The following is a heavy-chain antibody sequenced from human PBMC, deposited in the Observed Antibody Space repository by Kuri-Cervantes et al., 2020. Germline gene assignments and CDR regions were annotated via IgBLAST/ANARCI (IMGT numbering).Heavy chain of an antibody. D-gene: IGHD6-13*01. V-gene: IGHV3-21*01. CDR2: ISSSSTYI. CDR3: AREGIRSSSWFLYY. Sequence: GESLKISCAASGFSFDSYSMNWVRQAPGEGLEWVSSISSSSTYIFYADSVKGRFTISRDNSKNTLYLQMNSLRAEDTAVYYCAREGIRSSSWFLYYWGQGTLVTVSS. CDR1: GFSFDSYS. J-gene: IGHJ4*02.